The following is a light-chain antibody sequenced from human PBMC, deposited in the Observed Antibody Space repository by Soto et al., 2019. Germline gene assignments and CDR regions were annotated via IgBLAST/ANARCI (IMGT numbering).Light chain of an antibody. Sequence: EIVLTQSPGTLSSSPGERATLSCRASQSVSSNYLAWYQQKPGQPPRLLIYGTSSRATGIPDRFSGSGSGTDFTLTISRLEPEDFAVYYCQEHRTSPPSWTFGQGTKVEI. CDR2: GTS. CDR3: QEHRTSPPSWT. CDR1: QSVSSNY. J-gene: IGKJ1*01. V-gene: IGKV3-20*01.